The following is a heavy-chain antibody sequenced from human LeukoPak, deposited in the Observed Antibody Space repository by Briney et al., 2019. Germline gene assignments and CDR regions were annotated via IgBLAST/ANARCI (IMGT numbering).Heavy chain of an antibody. D-gene: IGHD3-22*01. J-gene: IGHJ5*02. Sequence: PGGSLRLSCVASGFTFTSYTFSWVRQAPGKGLEWVSAIRGIGGVTYYADSVKGRFTISRDNSKNTLYLQMNSLRAEDTAVYYCAKVMSLVEFSDNYGYYYSSFDLWGQGTLATVSS. CDR1: GFTFTSYT. CDR2: IRGIGGVT. V-gene: IGHV3-23*01. CDR3: AKVMSLVEFSDNYGYYYSSFDL.